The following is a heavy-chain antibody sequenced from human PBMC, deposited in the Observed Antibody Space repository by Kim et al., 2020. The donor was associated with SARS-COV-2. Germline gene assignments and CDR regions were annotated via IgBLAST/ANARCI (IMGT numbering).Heavy chain of an antibody. CDR3: TTGSYYKGKGGNWFDP. D-gene: IGHD3-10*01. J-gene: IGHJ5*02. Sequence: PVKGRFTISRDDSKNTLYLQMNSLKTEDTAVYYCTTGSYYKGKGGNWFDPWGQGTLVTVSS. V-gene: IGHV3-15*01.